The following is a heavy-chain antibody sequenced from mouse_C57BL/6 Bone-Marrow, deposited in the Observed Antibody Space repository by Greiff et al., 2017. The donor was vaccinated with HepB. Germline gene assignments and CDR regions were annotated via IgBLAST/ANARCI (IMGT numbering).Heavy chain of an antibody. CDR3: SSDAY. CDR2: IDPNSGGT. J-gene: IGHJ3*01. D-gene: IGHD1-1*01. Sequence: QVQLQQPGAELVKPGASVKLSCKASGYTFTSYWMHWVKQRPGRGLEWIGRIDPNSGGTKYNEKFKSQATLPADQPSSPAYMQLSSLTSEDSAVYYCSSDAYWGQGTLVTVSA. CDR1: GYTFTSYW. V-gene: IGHV1-72*01.